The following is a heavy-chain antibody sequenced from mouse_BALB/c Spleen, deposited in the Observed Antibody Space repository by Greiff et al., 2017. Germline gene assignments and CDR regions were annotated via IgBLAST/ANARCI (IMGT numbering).Heavy chain of an antibody. CDR2: ISYSGST. CDR3: ARCDDGYPYFDY. Sequence: DVQLQESGPGLVKPSQSLSLTCTVTGYSITSDYAWNWIRQFPGNKLEWMGYISYSGSTSYNPSLKSRISITRDTSKNQFFLQLNSVTTEDTATYYCARCDDGYPYFDYWGQGTTLTVSS. J-gene: IGHJ2*01. V-gene: IGHV3-2*02. D-gene: IGHD2-3*01. CDR1: GYSITSDYA.